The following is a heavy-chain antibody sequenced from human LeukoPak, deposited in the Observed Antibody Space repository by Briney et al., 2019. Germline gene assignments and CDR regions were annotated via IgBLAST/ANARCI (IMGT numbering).Heavy chain of an antibody. D-gene: IGHD3-3*01. CDR2: IKKDGSEK. V-gene: IGHV3-7*03. CDR1: GFTFSIYW. J-gene: IGHJ4*02. CDR3: AKQSTIFGVEYYDS. Sequence: GGSLRLSCAASGFTFSIYWMSWFRQAPGKGLEWVAHIKKDGSEKNYVDSVKGRFTISRDNSKNTLFLQMNSLRAEDTAVYYCAKQSTIFGVEYYDSWGQGTLVTVSS.